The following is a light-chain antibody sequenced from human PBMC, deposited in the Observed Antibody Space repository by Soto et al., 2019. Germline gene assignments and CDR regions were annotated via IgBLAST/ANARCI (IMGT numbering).Light chain of an antibody. Sequence: EIVLTQSPGTLSLSPGERATLSCRASQNVSSSYLAWYQQKPGQAPRLLIYGASSRATGIPDRFSGSGSGTDFTLTISRLEPEDFAVYYCQQYGSSSNTFGQGTKLEIK. J-gene: IGKJ2*01. CDR3: QQYGSSSNT. CDR1: QNVSSSY. CDR2: GAS. V-gene: IGKV3-20*01.